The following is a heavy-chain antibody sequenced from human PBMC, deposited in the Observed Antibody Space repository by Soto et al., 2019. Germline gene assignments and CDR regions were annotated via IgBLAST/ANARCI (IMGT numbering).Heavy chain of an antibody. CDR1: GFTFSDHY. Sequence: GGSLRLSCAASGFTFSDHYMDWVRQAPGKGLEWVGRTRNKANSYTTEYAASVKGRFTISRDDSKNSLYLQMNSLKTEDTAVYYCARGPPQYYYDSSGYRPCYYYGMDVWGQGTTVTVSS. D-gene: IGHD3-22*01. J-gene: IGHJ6*02. CDR3: ARGPPQYYYDSSGYRPCYYYGMDV. CDR2: TRNKANSYTT. V-gene: IGHV3-72*01.